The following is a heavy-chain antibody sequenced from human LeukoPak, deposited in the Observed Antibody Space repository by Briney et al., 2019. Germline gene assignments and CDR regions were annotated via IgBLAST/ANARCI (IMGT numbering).Heavy chain of an antibody. J-gene: IGHJ5*02. CDR3: ARSPLAAAMFDP. D-gene: IGHD6-13*01. Sequence: SETLSLTCTVSGGSISNYYWGWIRQPPGKGLEWIGNTYYGGNTYYNPSLKSRVTISVDTSKNQFSLKLSSVTAADTAVYYCARSPLAAAMFDPWGQGTLVTVSS. CDR1: GGSISNYY. CDR2: TYYGGNT. V-gene: IGHV4-39*01.